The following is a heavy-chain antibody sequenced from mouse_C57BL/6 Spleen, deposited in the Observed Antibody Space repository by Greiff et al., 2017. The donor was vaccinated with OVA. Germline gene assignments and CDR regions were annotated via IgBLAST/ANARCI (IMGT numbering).Heavy chain of an antibody. D-gene: IGHD1-1*01. CDR3: ARYGISSSYYYGSSWDAMDY. Sequence: EVKLVESGGGLVQPGGSLSLSCAASGFTFTDYYMSWVRQPPGKALEWLGFIRNKANGYTTEYSASVKGRFTISRDNSQSILYLQMNALRAEDSATYYCARYGISSSYYYGSSWDAMDYWGQGTSVTVSS. J-gene: IGHJ4*01. CDR2: IRNKANGYTT. V-gene: IGHV7-3*01. CDR1: GFTFTDYY.